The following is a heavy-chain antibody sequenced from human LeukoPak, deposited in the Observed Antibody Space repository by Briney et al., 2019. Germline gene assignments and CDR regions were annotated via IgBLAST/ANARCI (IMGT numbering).Heavy chain of an antibody. CDR2: IYYSGST. CDR3: ARGRKGFGVVIYDYYYMDV. CDR1: GGSISSYY. V-gene: IGHV4-59*01. D-gene: IGHD3-3*01. J-gene: IGHJ6*03. Sequence: SETLSLTCTVSGGSISSYYWSWIRQPPGKGLEWIGYIYYSGSTNYNPSLKSQVTISVDTSKNQFSLKLSSVTAADTAVYYCARGRKGFGVVIYDYYYMDVWGKGTTVTVSS.